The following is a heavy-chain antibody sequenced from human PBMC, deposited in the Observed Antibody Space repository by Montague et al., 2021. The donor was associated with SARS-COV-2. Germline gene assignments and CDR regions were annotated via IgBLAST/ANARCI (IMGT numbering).Heavy chain of an antibody. D-gene: IGHD6-19*01. Sequence: SETLSLTCTVSGGSISSYYWSWIRQPLGKGLEWIGHIYYSGSTNYNPSLKSRVTISVDTSKNQFSLKLSSVTAADTAVYYCARASVARKVLDYWGQGTLVTVSS. CDR3: ARASVARKVLDY. J-gene: IGHJ4*02. CDR1: GGSISSYY. V-gene: IGHV4-59*01. CDR2: IYYSGST.